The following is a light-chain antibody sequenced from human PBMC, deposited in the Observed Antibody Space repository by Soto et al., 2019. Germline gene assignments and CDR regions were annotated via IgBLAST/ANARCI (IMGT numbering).Light chain of an antibody. Sequence: QSVLTQPPSVSEAPRQRVTISCSGSSSNIGNNAVNWYKQLPGKAPKLLIYYNDLMPSGVSDRFSGSKSGTSASLAISGLQSEDEADYYCAAWDDSLNGYVFGTGNKLTVL. V-gene: IGLV1-36*01. J-gene: IGLJ1*01. CDR1: SSNIGNNA. CDR3: AAWDDSLNGYV. CDR2: YND.